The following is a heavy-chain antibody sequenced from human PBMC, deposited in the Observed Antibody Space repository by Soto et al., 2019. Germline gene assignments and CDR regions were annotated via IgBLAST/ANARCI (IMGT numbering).Heavy chain of an antibody. CDR3: ARGDYYDSSGVFDY. V-gene: IGHV3-30-3*01. CDR1: GFTFSSYA. Sequence: GSLRLSCAASGFTFSSYAMHWVRQAPGKGLEWVAVISYDGSNKYYADSVKGRFTISRDNSKNTLYLQMNSLRAEDTAVYYCARGDYYDSSGVFDYWGQGTLVTVST. CDR2: ISYDGSNK. J-gene: IGHJ4*02. D-gene: IGHD3-22*01.